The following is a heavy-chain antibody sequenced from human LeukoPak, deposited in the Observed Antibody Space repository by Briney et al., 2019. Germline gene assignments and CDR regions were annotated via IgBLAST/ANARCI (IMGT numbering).Heavy chain of an antibody. CDR3: ARGGGSRTSKNWFDP. D-gene: IGHD3-16*01. Sequence: GASLRLSCAASGFTFSSYSMNWIRQAPGKGLEWVSSISSSSSYIYYADSVKGRFTISRDNAKNSLYLQMNSLRAEDTAVYYCARGGGSRTSKNWFDPWGQGTLVTVSS. J-gene: IGHJ5*02. V-gene: IGHV3-21*01. CDR1: GFTFSSYS. CDR2: ISSSSSYI.